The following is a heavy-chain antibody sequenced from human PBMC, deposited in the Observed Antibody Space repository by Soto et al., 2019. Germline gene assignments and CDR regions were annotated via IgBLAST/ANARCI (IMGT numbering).Heavy chain of an antibody. J-gene: IGHJ6*02. CDR3: ARSQGGSSSLDIYYYYYYGMDV. V-gene: IGHV1-69*01. Sequence: QVQLVQSGAEVKKPGSSVKVSCKAPGGTFSSYAISWVRQAPGQGLEWMGGIIPIFGTAKYAQKFQVRVTINADESTSTGYMELSSLRSEDTAVYYCARSQGGSSSLDIYYYYYYGMDVWGQGTTVTVSS. CDR2: IIPIFGTA. CDR1: GGTFSSYA. D-gene: IGHD2-15*01.